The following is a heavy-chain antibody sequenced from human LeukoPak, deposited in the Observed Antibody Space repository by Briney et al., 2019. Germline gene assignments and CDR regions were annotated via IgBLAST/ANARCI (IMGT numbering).Heavy chain of an antibody. Sequence: SETLSLTCTASGGSISSYYWSWIRQPAGKGLEWIGRIYTSGSTNYNPSLKSRVTMSVDTSKNQFSLKLSSVTAADTAVYYCARDMRHNYYDSSGYYYVSYYYYMDVWGKGTTVTVSS. CDR1: GGSISSYY. D-gene: IGHD3-22*01. CDR2: IYTSGST. J-gene: IGHJ6*03. CDR3: ARDMRHNYYDSSGYYYVSYYYYMDV. V-gene: IGHV4-4*07.